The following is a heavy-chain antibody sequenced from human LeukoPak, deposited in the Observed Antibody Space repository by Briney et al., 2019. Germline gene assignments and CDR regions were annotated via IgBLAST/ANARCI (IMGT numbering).Heavy chain of an antibody. CDR1: GFTFSSNS. CDR2: ISSSSSYI. J-gene: IGHJ4*02. V-gene: IGHV3-21*01. D-gene: IGHD3-10*01. CDR3: AQGLVRGAKFDY. Sequence: AGGSLRLSCAASGFTFSSNSMNWVRQAPGKGLEWVSSISSSSSYIYYADSVKGRFTISRDNAKNSLYLQMNSLRAEDTAVYYCAQGLVRGAKFDYWGQGTLVTVSS.